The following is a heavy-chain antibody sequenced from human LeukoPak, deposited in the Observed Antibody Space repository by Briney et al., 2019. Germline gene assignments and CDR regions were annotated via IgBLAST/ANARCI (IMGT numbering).Heavy chain of an antibody. CDR3: ARAGPAGPPRITMVRGPRGAFDI. V-gene: IGHV4-34*01. CDR1: GGSFSGYY. J-gene: IGHJ3*02. Sequence: SETLSLTCAVYGGSFSGYYWSWIRQPPGKGLEWIGEINHSGSTNYNPSLKSRVTISVDTSKNQFSLKLSSVTAADTAVYYCARAGPAGPPRITMVRGPRGAFDIWGQGTMVTVSS. D-gene: IGHD3-10*01. CDR2: INHSGST.